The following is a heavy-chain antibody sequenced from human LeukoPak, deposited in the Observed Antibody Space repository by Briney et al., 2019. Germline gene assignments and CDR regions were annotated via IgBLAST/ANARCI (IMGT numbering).Heavy chain of an antibody. CDR1: GYSFTSYW. V-gene: IGHV5-10-1*01. J-gene: IGHJ4*02. Sequence: GESLQISCKGSGYSFTSYWISWVRQMPGKGLEWMGRIDPSDSYTNYSPSFQGHVTISADKSISTAYLQWSSLKASDTAMYYCAREELRYFDWSPPHFDYWGQGTLVTVRS. CDR3: AREELRYFDWSPPHFDY. D-gene: IGHD3-9*01. CDR2: IDPSDSYT.